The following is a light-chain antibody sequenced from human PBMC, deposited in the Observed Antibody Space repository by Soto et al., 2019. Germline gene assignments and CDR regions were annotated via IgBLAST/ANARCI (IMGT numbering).Light chain of an antibody. V-gene: IGLV1-40*01. CDR3: CSYAGSYTYVV. J-gene: IGLJ2*01. Sequence: QSVLTQPPSVSGAAGQRVTISCTGSTSNIGAGYDVHWYQQLPGTAPKLMIYDVSKRPSGVPDRFSGSKSGNTASLTISGLQAEDEADYYCCSYAGSYTYVVFGGGTKLTVL. CDR2: DVS. CDR1: TSNIGAGYD.